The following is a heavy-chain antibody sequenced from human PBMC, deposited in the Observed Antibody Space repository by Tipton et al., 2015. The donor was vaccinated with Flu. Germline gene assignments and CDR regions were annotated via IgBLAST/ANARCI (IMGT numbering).Heavy chain of an antibody. V-gene: IGHV4-38-2*01. Sequence: TLSLTCAVSGYSISSGYYWGWIRQPPEKGLEWIGSLSYSGNSDYNPSLKSRVTISGDTSKNQFSLKLSSVTAADTAVYYCARGTNSISSLPFDNWGQGTLVTVSS. D-gene: IGHD6-6*01. CDR2: LSYSGNS. CDR3: ARGTNSISSLPFDN. J-gene: IGHJ4*02. CDR1: GYSISSGYY.